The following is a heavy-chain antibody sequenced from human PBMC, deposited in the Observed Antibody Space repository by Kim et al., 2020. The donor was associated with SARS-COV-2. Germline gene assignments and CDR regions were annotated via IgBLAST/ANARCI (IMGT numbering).Heavy chain of an antibody. Sequence: SVKVSCKASGGTFSSYAISWVRQAPGQGLEWMGGIIPIFGTANYAQKFQGRVTITADESTSTAYMELSSLRSEDTAVYYCARDRSHLDVDTAHTSPEFDYWGQGTLVTVSS. D-gene: IGHD5-18*01. J-gene: IGHJ4*02. CDR1: GGTFSSYA. CDR2: IIPIFGTA. CDR3: ARDRSHLDVDTAHTSPEFDY. V-gene: IGHV1-69*13.